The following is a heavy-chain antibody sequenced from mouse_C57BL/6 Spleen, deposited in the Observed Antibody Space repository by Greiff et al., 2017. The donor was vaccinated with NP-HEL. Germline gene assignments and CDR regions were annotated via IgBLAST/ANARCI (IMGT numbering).Heavy chain of an antibody. V-gene: IGHV1-82*01. D-gene: IGHD2-3*01. Sequence: QVQLQQSGPELVKPGASVKISCKASGYAFSSSWMNWVKQRPGKGLEWIGRIYPGDGDTNYNGKFKGKATLTADKSSSTAYMQLSSLTSEDSAAYFCARDGYSVYFDYWGQGTTLTVSS. CDR2: IYPGDGDT. CDR3: ARDGYSVYFDY. CDR1: GYAFSSSW. J-gene: IGHJ2*01.